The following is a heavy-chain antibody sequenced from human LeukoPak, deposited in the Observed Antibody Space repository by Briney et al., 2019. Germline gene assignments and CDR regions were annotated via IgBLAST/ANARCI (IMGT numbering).Heavy chain of an antibody. Sequence: GGSLRLSCAASGFTFSAFWMHWVRQAPGKGLVWVSRINSDDSRTTYADSVKGRFTISRDNAKNTLYLQMNSLRAEDTAVYYCVRDLGGRSGHWGQGTLVTVSS. CDR1: GFTFSAFW. V-gene: IGHV3-74*01. D-gene: IGHD1-26*01. J-gene: IGHJ4*02. CDR2: INSDDSRT. CDR3: VRDLGGRSGH.